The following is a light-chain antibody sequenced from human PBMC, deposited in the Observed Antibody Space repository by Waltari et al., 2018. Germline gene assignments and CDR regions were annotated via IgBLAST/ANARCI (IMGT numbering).Light chain of an antibody. CDR3: QHSSTFPLT. Sequence: DIQMTQSPSSVSASVGDRVTITCRASQDIGSWLAWYQQKPGKAPDLLIYSASTLKRGVPSRFSGSRSGTDFTLTISNLQPDDFASYFCQHSSTFPLTVGRGTKVEMK. CDR1: QDIGSW. CDR2: SAS. V-gene: IGKV1-12*01. J-gene: IGKJ4*01.